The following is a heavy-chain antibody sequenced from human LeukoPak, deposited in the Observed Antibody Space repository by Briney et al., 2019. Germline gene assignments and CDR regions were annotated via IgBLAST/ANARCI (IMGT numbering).Heavy chain of an antibody. CDR3: ARDRELGY. V-gene: IGHV4-61*08. CDR2: IYDSGST. D-gene: IGHD1-26*01. CDR1: GGSISSCGYF. J-gene: IGHJ4*02. Sequence: SETLSLTCTVSGGSISSCGYFWNWIRQPPGKGLEWIGYIYDSGSTDYNPSLKSRVTITVDTSKNQFFLKLTSVTAADTAVYYCARDRELGYWGQGTLVTVSS.